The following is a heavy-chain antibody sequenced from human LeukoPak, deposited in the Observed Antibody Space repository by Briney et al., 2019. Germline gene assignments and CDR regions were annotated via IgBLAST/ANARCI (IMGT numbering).Heavy chain of an antibody. Sequence: QSGGSLRLSCAASGFTFSSYGMHWVRQAPGKGLEWVAVISYDGSNKYYADSVKGRFTISRDNSKNTLYLQMNSLRAEDTAVYYCAKDLDRFIATVAGLFDYWGQGTLVTVSS. CDR3: AKDLDRFIATVAGLFDY. CDR1: GFTFSSYG. J-gene: IGHJ4*02. V-gene: IGHV3-30*18. CDR2: ISYDGSNK. D-gene: IGHD6-19*01.